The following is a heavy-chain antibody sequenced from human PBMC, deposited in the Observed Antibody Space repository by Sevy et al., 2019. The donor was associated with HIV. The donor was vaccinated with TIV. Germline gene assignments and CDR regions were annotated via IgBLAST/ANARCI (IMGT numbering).Heavy chain of an antibody. CDR2: IDTSGGT. Sequence: SETLSLTCSVSGGSISSHYWSWIRQPAGEGLEWIGRIDTSGGTNYNPSLETRVTMSIETSRNQFSLMPRSVTAADTAVYYCASYNFWSGHYDYFDYWGPGALVTVSS. D-gene: IGHD3-3*01. J-gene: IGHJ4*02. CDR1: GGSISSHY. V-gene: IGHV4-4*07. CDR3: ASYNFWSGHYDYFDY.